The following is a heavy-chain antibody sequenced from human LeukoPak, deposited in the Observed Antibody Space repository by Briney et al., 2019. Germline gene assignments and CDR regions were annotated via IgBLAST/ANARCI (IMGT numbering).Heavy chain of an antibody. Sequence: SETLSLTCTVSGYSSSSGYYWGWIRQPPGKGLEWIGSIYHSGSTYYNPSLKSRVTISVDTSKNQFSLKLSSVTAADTAVYYCARVDTAMVKDFDYWGQGTLVTVSS. V-gene: IGHV4-38-2*02. CDR2: IYHSGST. CDR3: ARVDTAMVKDFDY. J-gene: IGHJ4*02. D-gene: IGHD5-18*01. CDR1: GYSSSSGYY.